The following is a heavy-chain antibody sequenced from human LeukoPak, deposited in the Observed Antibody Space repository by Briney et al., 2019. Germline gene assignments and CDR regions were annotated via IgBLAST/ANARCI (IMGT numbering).Heavy chain of an antibody. CDR3: ARVAIGCSSTSCYLGYYYYMDV. CDR1: GFTFSSYW. D-gene: IGHD2-2*01. V-gene: IGHV3-74*01. CDR2: INSDGSST. Sequence: GGSLRLSCAASGFTFSSYWMHWVRQAPGKGLVWVSRINSDGSSTRYADSVKGRFTISRDNAKNTLFLQMNSLRAEDTGVYFCARVAIGCSSTSCYLGYYYYMDVWGKGTTVTVSS. J-gene: IGHJ6*03.